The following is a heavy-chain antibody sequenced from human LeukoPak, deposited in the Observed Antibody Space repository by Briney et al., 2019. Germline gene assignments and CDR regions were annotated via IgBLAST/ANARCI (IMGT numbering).Heavy chain of an antibody. J-gene: IGHJ4*02. CDR3: AKDVGSYYDSSGYLPYYFDY. Sequence: GGSLRLSCAASGFTFSSYAMSWVRQAPGKGLEWVSAISGSGGSTYYADSVKGRFTISRDNSKNTLYLQMNSLRAEDTAVYYCAKDVGSYYDSSGYLPYYFDYWGQGTLVTVSS. CDR1: GFTFSSYA. D-gene: IGHD3-22*01. V-gene: IGHV3-23*01. CDR2: ISGSGGST.